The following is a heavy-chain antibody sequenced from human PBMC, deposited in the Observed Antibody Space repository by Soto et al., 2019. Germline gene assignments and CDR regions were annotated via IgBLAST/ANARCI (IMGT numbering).Heavy chain of an antibody. CDR2: INHSGST. D-gene: IGHD2-15*01. Sequence: QVQLQQWGAGLLKPSETLSLTCAVYGGSFSGYYWSWIRQPPGKGLEWIGEINHSGSTNYNPSLKSRVTISVGTSKNQFSLKLSSVTAADTAVYYCSTPVGDPFDYWGQGTLVTVSS. J-gene: IGHJ4*02. CDR3: STPVGDPFDY. CDR1: GGSFSGYY. V-gene: IGHV4-34*01.